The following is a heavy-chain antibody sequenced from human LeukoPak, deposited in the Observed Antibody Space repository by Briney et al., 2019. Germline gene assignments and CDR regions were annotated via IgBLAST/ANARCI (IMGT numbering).Heavy chain of an antibody. J-gene: IGHJ4*02. CDR1: GLTCSSRW. V-gene: IGHV3-7*03. D-gene: IGHD6-13*01. CDR2: IKEDGSEK. Sequence: AGSLRLSCAASGLTCSSRWMNWVRQAPGQGLGWVASIKEDGSEKHYVDSGKGRFTISRDNGKNSLYLQMSSLRAEDTSVYYCARDSGWWRFDGWGQGTLVTVSS. CDR3: ARDSGWWRFDG.